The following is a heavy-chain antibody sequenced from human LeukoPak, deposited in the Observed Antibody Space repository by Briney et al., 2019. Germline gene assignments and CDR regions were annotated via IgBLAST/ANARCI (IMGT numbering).Heavy chain of an antibody. J-gene: IGHJ5*02. V-gene: IGHV1-2*02. CDR2: INPNSGGT. CDR3: ARDYSSVVTATFFWFDP. D-gene: IGHD2-21*02. CDR1: GYTFTGYY. Sequence: ASVKVSCKASGYTFTGYYMHWVRQAPGQGLEWMGWINPNSGGTNYAQKFQGRVTMTRDTSISTAYVELSRLRSDDTAVYYCARDYSSVVTATFFWFDPWGQGTLVTVSS.